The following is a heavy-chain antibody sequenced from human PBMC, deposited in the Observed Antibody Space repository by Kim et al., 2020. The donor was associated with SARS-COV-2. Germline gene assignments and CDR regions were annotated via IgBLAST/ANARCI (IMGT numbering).Heavy chain of an antibody. J-gene: IGHJ6*02. D-gene: IGHD5-18*01. CDR2: ISYDGSNK. Sequence: GGSLRLSCAASGFTFSSYAMHWVRQAPGKGLEWVAVISYDGSNKYYADSVKGRFTISRDNSKNTLYLQMNSLRAEDTAVYYCARDWYQWIQLEVSYLDYYGMDVWGQGTTVTVSS. CDR1: GFTFSSYA. CDR3: ARDWYQWIQLEVSYLDYYGMDV. V-gene: IGHV3-30*04.